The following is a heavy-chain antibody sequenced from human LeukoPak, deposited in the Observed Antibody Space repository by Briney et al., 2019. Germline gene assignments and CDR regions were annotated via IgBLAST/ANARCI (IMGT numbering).Heavy chain of an antibody. CDR1: GISFSTYA. D-gene: IGHD7-27*01. V-gene: IGHV3-23*01. CDR3: ARNWGLDY. Sequence: GGSLRLSCAASGISFSTYAMSWVRQAPGRGLEWVSVISPNGDSTFYADSVKGRFTISRDNSKNMVFLQMDSLGAEDMAVYYCARNWGLDYWGQGTLVTVSS. CDR2: ISPNGDST. J-gene: IGHJ4*02.